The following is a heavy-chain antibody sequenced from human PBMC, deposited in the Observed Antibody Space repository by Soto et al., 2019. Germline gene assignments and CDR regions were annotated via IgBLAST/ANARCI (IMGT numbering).Heavy chain of an antibody. CDR1: GDTFKNSV. V-gene: IGHV1-69*01. CDR3: VAELDFGKLSVV. Sequence: QVPLVQSGVEVKKPGSSVRVSCKASGDTFKNSVISWVRQAPGPGLEWMGGTIPLFGTTDYAQKFQGRLTITTDESTTTAYTEVSRLTSEDTAVYYCVAELDFGKLSVVWGQGTTVIVSS. D-gene: IGHD3-10*01. CDR2: TIPLFGTT. J-gene: IGHJ6*02.